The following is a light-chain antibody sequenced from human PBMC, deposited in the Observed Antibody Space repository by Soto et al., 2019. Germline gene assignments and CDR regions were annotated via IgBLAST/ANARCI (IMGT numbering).Light chain of an antibody. V-gene: IGKV1-8*01. J-gene: IGKJ4*01. CDR2: AAS. CDR3: QQYYSYPLT. Sequence: TQSPGTLSLSPGERGILSYRASQSISSYLNWYQQIPGKAPKVLIYAASTLQSGVPSRFSGSGSGTDFTLTISCLQSEDFATYYCQQYYSYPLTFGGGTKVDIK. CDR1: QSISSY.